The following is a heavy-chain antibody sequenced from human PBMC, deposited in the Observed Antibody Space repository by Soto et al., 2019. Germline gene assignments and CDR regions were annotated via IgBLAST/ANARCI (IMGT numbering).Heavy chain of an antibody. Sequence: QVQLVQSGAAVKKPGASVKVSCKASGYTFTNYYIHWVRQAPGQGLEWMGNINPTSGSTNYAQKFQGRVTLTYDTSTTTVYMELSGLRSEDTAVLYCARDLAAGDHWGQGTLVTVSS. CDR1: GYTFTNYY. CDR2: INPTSGST. V-gene: IGHV1-46*01. D-gene: IGHD6-13*01. CDR3: ARDLAAGDH. J-gene: IGHJ4*02.